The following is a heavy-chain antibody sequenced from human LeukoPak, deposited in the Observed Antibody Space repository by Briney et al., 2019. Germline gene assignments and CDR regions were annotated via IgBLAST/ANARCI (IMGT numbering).Heavy chain of an antibody. CDR3: AMGTLSPDS. Sequence: GGSLRLSCAASGFTFSNHWMSWVRQAPGKGLEWVANINQDGSEKYYVDSVKGRITISRDNAKNSLYLQVNSLRAEDTAVYYCAMGTLSPDSCGQGSLVTVSS. D-gene: IGHD1-14*01. CDR1: GFTFSNHW. V-gene: IGHV3-7*04. J-gene: IGHJ4*02. CDR2: INQDGSEK.